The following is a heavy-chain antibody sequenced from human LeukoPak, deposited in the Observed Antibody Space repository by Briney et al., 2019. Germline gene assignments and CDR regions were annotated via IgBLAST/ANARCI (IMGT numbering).Heavy chain of an antibody. Sequence: SQTLSLTCTVSGGSISSGDYYWSWIRQPPGKGLEWIGCIYYSGSTYYNPSLKSRVTISVDTSKNQFSLKLSSVTAADTAVYYCATKRLLRGLGYWGQGTLVTVSS. V-gene: IGHV4-30-4*01. J-gene: IGHJ4*02. D-gene: IGHD3-22*01. CDR2: IYYSGST. CDR1: GGSISSGDYY. CDR3: ATKRLLRGLGY.